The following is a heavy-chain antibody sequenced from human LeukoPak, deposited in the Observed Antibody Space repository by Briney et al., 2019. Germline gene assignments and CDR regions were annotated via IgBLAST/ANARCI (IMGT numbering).Heavy chain of an antibody. D-gene: IGHD2-15*01. J-gene: IGHJ4*02. CDR1: GYSFTGSW. V-gene: IGHV5-51*01. CDR3: ARHGQYCGDESCYRRGFFDS. Sequence: GESLKVSCKTSGYSFTGSWIGWVRQMPGKGLEWMGVIYPGDSDIQYSPSFQGQVTISVDKSISTAYLQWSSLKASDTAMYYCARHGQYCGDESCYRRGFFDSWGQGTLVTVSS. CDR2: IYPGDSDI.